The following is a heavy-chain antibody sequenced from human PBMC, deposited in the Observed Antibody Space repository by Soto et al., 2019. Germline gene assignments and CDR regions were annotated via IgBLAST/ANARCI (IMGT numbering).Heavy chain of an antibody. V-gene: IGHV1-3*01. CDR3: ARSSVTIDGLDF. CDR2: INGGIGNT. CDR1: EYDFNSYS. J-gene: IGHJ4*02. D-gene: IGHD4-17*01. Sequence: QVRLEQSGAEVKEPGASVKISCKASEYDFNSYSIHWLRQAPGQRPEYMGRINGGIGNTKFSQKFQDRLTITRDTSVSAMYMELSSLTSDDTGVYYCARSSVTIDGLDFWGQGTLVIVSS.